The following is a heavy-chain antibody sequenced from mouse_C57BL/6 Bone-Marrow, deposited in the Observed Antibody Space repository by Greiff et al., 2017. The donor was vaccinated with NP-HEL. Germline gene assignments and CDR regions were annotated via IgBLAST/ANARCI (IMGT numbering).Heavy chain of an antibody. V-gene: IGHV1-18*01. J-gene: IGHJ2*01. D-gene: IGHD1-1*01. CDR3: ARGGTTGVARGYYFDY. Sequence: EVQLQQSGPELVKPGASVKIPCKASGYTFTDYNMDWVKQSHGKSLEWIGDINPNNGGTIYNQKFKGKATLTVDKSSSTAYMELRSLTSEDTAVYYCARGGTTGVARGYYFDYWGQGTTLTVSS. CDR1: GYTFTDYN. CDR2: INPNNGGT.